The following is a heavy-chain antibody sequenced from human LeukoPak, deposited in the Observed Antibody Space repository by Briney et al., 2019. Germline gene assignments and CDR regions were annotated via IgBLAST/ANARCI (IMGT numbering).Heavy chain of an antibody. V-gene: IGHV3-9*01. J-gene: IGHJ3*02. CDR3: ARDESGDNDAFDI. Sequence: GGSLRLSCAASGFTFDDYAMHWVRQAPGKGLEWVSGISWNSGSIGYADSVKGRFTISRGNAKNSLYLQMNSLRVEDTAVYYCARDESGDNDAFDIWGQGTMVTVSS. CDR1: GFTFDDYA. D-gene: IGHD2-21*01. CDR2: ISWNSGSI.